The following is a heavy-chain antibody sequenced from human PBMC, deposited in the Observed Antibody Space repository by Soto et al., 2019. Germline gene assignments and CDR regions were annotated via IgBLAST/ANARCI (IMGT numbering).Heavy chain of an antibody. D-gene: IGHD5-12*01. CDR1: GFTFRDHA. CDR2: IWNDGSNK. V-gene: IGHV3-33*01. Sequence: QVQLVESGGGVVQPGRSLRLSCAASGFTFRDHAMHWVRQAPGKGREWLAIIWNDGSNKFYAGSVQGRFTISRDNSKNKVYLQKNSMSAEDTAVYYCARGLFPDVDIYAMDVWGQGTTVTVSS. J-gene: IGHJ6*02. CDR3: ARGLFPDVDIYAMDV.